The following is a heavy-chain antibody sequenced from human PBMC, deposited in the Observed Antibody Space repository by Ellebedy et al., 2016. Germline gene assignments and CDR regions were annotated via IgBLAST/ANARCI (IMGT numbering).Heavy chain of an antibody. Sequence: SETLSLTXTVSGGSISGYYWTWIRQPPGKGLEWIGYIHYSWSTNYNPSLKSRVTISVDTSKNQFSLKLSSVTAADTAVYYCARDYVVATTHYAMDVWGQGTTVTVSS. J-gene: IGHJ6*02. CDR3: ARDYVVATTHYAMDV. V-gene: IGHV4-59*01. CDR2: IHYSWST. D-gene: IGHD5-12*01. CDR1: GGSISGYY.